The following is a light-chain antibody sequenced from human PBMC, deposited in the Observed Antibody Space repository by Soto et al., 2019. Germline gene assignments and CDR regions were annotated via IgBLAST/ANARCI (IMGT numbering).Light chain of an antibody. CDR3: QQYDNSPIT. V-gene: IGKV3-20*01. CDR1: QSITSNY. CDR2: GAS. J-gene: IGKJ5*01. Sequence: EIVLTQSPGTLSLSPGERATLSCSASQSITSNYLAWYQQKPGQAPRLLMYGASSRATGIPDRVSGSGSGTDFTLTVSRLEPEDFAVYYCQQYDNSPITFGQGTRLEIK.